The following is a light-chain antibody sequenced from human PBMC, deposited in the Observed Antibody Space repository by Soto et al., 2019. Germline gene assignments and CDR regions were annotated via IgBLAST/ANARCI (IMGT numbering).Light chain of an antibody. CDR3: QSYDSSNRV. Sequence: NFMLTQPHSVSESPGKTVTISCTRSSGSIASNYVQWYQQRPGSAPTTVIYEDNQRPSGVPDRFSGSIDSSSNSASLTISGLKTEDEADYYCQSYDSSNRVFGGGTKAHRP. CDR2: EDN. CDR1: SGSIASNY. J-gene: IGLJ3*02. V-gene: IGLV6-57*04.